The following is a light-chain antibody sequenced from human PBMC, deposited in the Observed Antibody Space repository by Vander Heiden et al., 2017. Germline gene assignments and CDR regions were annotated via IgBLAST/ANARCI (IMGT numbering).Light chain of an antibody. Sequence: EKVLTQSPVTLSVSPGERATLSCTASQSVSTDLAWYQQKPGQAPRRIIYGASTKATSITARCIGSGSATEYTLTISSLQSEDVAVYYCWQYYISPPNTFGQGTKVEIK. J-gene: IGKJ1*01. CDR2: GAS. CDR1: QSVSTD. CDR3: WQYYISPPNT. V-gene: IGKV3-15*01.